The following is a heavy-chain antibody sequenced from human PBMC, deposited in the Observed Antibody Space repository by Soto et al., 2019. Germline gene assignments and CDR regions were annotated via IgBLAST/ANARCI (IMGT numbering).Heavy chain of an antibody. CDR3: ARESIAARYFDY. Sequence: SETLSLTCTVSGGSVSSGSYYWSWIRQPPGKGLEWIRYIYYSGSTNYNPSLKSRVTISVDTSKNQFSLKLSSVTAADTAVYYCARESIAARYFDYWGQGTLVTVSS. J-gene: IGHJ4*02. V-gene: IGHV4-61*01. D-gene: IGHD6-6*01. CDR2: IYYSGST. CDR1: GGSVSSGSYY.